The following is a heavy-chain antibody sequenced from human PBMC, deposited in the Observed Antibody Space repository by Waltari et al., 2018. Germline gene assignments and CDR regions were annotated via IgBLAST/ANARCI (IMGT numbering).Heavy chain of an antibody. CDR3: ARVRSSGWSFSYWYFDL. CDR1: GFTVSRHY. CDR2: IYSGGST. D-gene: IGHD6-19*01. J-gene: IGHJ2*01. Sequence: EVQLVESGGGLIQPGGSLSLACAASGFTVSRHYMSWGRQAPGKGLEWVSVIYSGGSTYYADSVKGRFTISRDNSKNTLYLQMNSLRAEDTSVYYCARVRSSGWSFSYWYFDLWGRGTLVTVSS. V-gene: IGHV3-53*01.